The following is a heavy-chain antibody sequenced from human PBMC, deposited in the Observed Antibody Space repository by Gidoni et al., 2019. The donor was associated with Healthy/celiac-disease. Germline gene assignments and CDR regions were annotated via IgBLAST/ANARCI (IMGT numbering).Heavy chain of an antibody. CDR1: GGSISSSNW. Sequence: QLQLQESGPGLVKPSGTLSRTCAGSGGSISSSNWWRWVRQPPGKGLEWIGEIYHSGSTNSNPSLKSRVTISVDKSKNQFSLKLSSVTAADTAVYYCARNRYIRFPRGGYGMDVWGQGTTVTVSS. CDR3: ARNRYIRFPRGGYGMDV. CDR2: IYHSGST. D-gene: IGHD3-3*01. J-gene: IGHJ6*02. V-gene: IGHV4-4*02.